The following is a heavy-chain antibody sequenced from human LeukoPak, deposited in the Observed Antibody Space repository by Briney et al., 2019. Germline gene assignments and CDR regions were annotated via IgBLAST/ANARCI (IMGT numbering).Heavy chain of an antibody. Sequence: ASVKVSCRASGYTFTSYGISWVRQAPGQGLEWMGWINPNTGNPMYAQGFTGRFVFSLDTSVTTTYLQINGLEAEDTAVYYCARAYQRLGGLSFPDSWGQGTLVTVSS. V-gene: IGHV7-4-1*02. J-gene: IGHJ5*01. D-gene: IGHD3-16*02. CDR2: INPNTGNP. CDR3: ARAYQRLGGLSFPDS. CDR1: GYTFTSYG.